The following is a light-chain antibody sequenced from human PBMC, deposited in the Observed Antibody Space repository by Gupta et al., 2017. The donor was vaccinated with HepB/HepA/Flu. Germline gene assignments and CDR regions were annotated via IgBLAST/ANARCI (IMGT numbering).Light chain of an antibody. CDR2: KAS. Sequence: DIQMTQSPSTLSASVGDRVIITCRASQGIGSRLDWYQQRPGKAPKLLIYKASSLESGVPSRFSGSGSGTEFTLSISSLQPDDFATYYCQQYSNLWTFGQGTKVEIK. CDR3: QQYSNLWT. V-gene: IGKV1-5*03. CDR1: QGIGSR. J-gene: IGKJ1*01.